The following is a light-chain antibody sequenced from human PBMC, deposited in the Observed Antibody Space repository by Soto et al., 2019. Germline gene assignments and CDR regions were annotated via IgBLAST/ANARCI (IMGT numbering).Light chain of an antibody. CDR3: QQYNSYVYT. CDR2: KAS. Sequence: DIQMTQSPSTLSASVGDRVTITCRASQSISSWLAWYQQKPGKAPKLLIYKASSLESGVPSRFSGSGSGTEFTLTISSLQPDDCATDYCQQYNSYVYTFGKGTKLEIK. CDR1: QSISSW. V-gene: IGKV1-5*03. J-gene: IGKJ2*01.